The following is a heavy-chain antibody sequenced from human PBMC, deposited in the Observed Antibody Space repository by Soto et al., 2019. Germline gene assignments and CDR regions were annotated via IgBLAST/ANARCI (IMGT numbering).Heavy chain of an antibody. CDR2: IGDGGDTT. V-gene: IGHV3-23*01. J-gene: IGHJ4*02. Sequence: GGSRRLSWVASGFSFSSYEMNWVGQAPGKGLEWVSAIGDGGDTTYYADSVKGRFTISRDNSKNTLYLQMDSLRAEDTAVYYCAKNRGIIMIVESWGQGTLVTVSS. CDR3: AKNRGIIMIVES. CDR1: GFSFSSYE. D-gene: IGHD3-22*01.